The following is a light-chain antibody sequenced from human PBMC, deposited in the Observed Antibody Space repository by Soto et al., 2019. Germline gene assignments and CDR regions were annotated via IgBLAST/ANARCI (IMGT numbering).Light chain of an antibody. Sequence: QSALTQPASVSGSPVQSSTISCTGTSSDVGAYNFVSWYQQHPGKAPKLMIYDVTNRPSGVSSRFSGSKSGNTASLAISGLQAEDEADYYCSSYTTSNTLVFGGGTKLTVL. CDR2: DVT. V-gene: IGLV2-14*03. J-gene: IGLJ2*01. CDR1: SSDVGAYNF. CDR3: SSYTTSNTLV.